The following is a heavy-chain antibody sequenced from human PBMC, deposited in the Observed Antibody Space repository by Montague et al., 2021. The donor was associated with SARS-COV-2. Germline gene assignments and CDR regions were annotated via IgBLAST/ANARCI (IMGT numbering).Heavy chain of an antibody. Sequence: SETLSLTCTVSGGSISSYFWSWIRQPPGKGLEWIGSIYYSGTTNXSPSLKSRVTISVDTSKNQFSLKLSPVTAADTAVYYCARVVRYYDFWSGYTEYYYYGMDVWGQGTTVTVSS. CDR1: GGSISSYF. D-gene: IGHD3-3*01. V-gene: IGHV4-59*01. CDR3: ARVVRYYDFWSGYTEYYYYGMDV. J-gene: IGHJ6*02. CDR2: IYYSGTT.